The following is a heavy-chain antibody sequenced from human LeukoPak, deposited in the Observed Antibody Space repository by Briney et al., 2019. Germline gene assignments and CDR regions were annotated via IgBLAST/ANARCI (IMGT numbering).Heavy chain of an antibody. CDR2: ISAYNGNT. CDR3: ASSDSRNYYDSSGYTFDY. V-gene: IGHV1-18*01. Sequence: ASVKVSCKASVYTFTSYGISWVRQAPGQGLEWMGWISAYNGNTNYAQKLQGRVTMTTDTSTSTAYMELRSLRSDDTAVYYCASSDSRNYYDSSGYTFDYWGQGTLVTVSS. CDR1: VYTFTSYG. D-gene: IGHD3-22*01. J-gene: IGHJ4*02.